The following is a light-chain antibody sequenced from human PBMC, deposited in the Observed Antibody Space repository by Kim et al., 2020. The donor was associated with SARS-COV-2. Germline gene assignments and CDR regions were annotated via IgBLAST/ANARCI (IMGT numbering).Light chain of an antibody. CDR3: QQYGTSPRT. CDR2: GVS. Sequence: DIVLTQSPGTLSLSPGERATLSCRASPSITNNYVAWYQHRPGQAPRLLISGVSIRATGIPDRFSGSGSGQDFTLTISGLEPEDFAVYYCQQYGTSPRTFGQGTKVDIK. J-gene: IGKJ1*01. V-gene: IGKV3-20*01. CDR1: PSITNNY.